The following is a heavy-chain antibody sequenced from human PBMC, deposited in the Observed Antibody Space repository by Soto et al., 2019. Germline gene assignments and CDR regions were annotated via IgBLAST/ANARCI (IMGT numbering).Heavy chain of an antibody. Sequence: LSLTCTVSGGSISSYYWSWIRQPAGKGLEWIGRIYTSGSTNYNPSLKSRVTMSVDTSKNQFSLKLSSVTAADTAVYYCARAADSGYDYYFDYWGQGTLVTVSS. V-gene: IGHV4-4*07. J-gene: IGHJ4*02. CDR1: GGSISSYY. CDR3: ARAADSGYDYYFDY. CDR2: IYTSGST. D-gene: IGHD5-12*01.